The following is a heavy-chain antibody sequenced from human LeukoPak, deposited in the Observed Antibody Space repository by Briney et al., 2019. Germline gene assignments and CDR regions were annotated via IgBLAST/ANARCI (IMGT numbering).Heavy chain of an antibody. CDR3: ARVKYYYGSGIRKEWFDP. CDR2: IYHSGST. Sequence: SQTLSLTCAVSGGSISSGGYSWSWIRQPPGKGLEWIGYIYHSGSTYYNPSLKSRVTISVDRSKNQFSLKLSSVTAADTAVYYCARVKYYYGSGIRKEWFDPWGQGTLVTVSS. V-gene: IGHV4-30-2*01. CDR1: GGSISSGGYS. D-gene: IGHD3-10*01. J-gene: IGHJ5*02.